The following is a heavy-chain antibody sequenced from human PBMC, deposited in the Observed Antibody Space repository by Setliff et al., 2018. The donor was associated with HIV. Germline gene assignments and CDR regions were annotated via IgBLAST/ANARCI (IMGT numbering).Heavy chain of an antibody. CDR1: GYTFTSYY. Sequence: GASVKVSCKASGYTFTSYYMHWVRQAPGQGLEWMGGIIPILGIANYAQRFQGRLTITADESTRTAYMELSSLTSEDTAVYYCARPTNGYCSGGTCPDTFDIWGQGTLVTVSS. D-gene: IGHD2-15*01. V-gene: IGHV1-69*10. J-gene: IGHJ3*02. CDR3: ARPTNGYCSGGTCPDTFDI. CDR2: IIPILGIA.